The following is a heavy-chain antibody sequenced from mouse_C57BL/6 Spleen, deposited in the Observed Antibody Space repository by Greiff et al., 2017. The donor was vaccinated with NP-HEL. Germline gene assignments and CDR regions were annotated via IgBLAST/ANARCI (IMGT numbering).Heavy chain of an antibody. CDR3: TRGDYPMDY. Sequence: QVHVKQSGAELVRPGASVTLSCKASGYTFTDYEMHWVKQTPVHGLEWIGAIDPETGGTAYNQKFKGKAILTADKSSSTAYMELRSLTSEDSAVYYCTRGDYPMDYWGQGTSVTVSS. J-gene: IGHJ4*01. CDR2: IDPETGGT. CDR1: GYTFTDYE. V-gene: IGHV1-15*01.